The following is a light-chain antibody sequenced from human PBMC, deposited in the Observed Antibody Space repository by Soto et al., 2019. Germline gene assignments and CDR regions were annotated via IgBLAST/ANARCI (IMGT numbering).Light chain of an antibody. CDR1: QSVRSSY. Sequence: EIVLTQSPGTLSLSPGERATLSCRASQSVRSSYLAWYQQKLGQAPRLLVYGVSNRATGIPDRFSGSGSGIDFTHTSSRLDFEDSAVYYCQQSGTSPRTFGQGTKVEIK. CDR3: QQSGTSPRT. V-gene: IGKV3-20*01. CDR2: GVS. J-gene: IGKJ1*01.